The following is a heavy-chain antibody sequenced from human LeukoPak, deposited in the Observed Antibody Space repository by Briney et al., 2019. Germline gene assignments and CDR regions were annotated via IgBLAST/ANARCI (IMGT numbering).Heavy chain of an antibody. J-gene: IGHJ4*02. D-gene: IGHD1-26*01. CDR2: ISYDGSNK. CDR1: GFTFSSYA. V-gene: IGHV3-30-3*01. Sequence: GGSLRLSCAASGFTFSSYAMHWVRQAPGKGLEWVTVISYDGSNKSNADSVKGRFTISRDNAKNSLYLQMNSLRVEDTAVYYCATEGIVGGGAHFDYWGQGTLVTVSS. CDR3: ATEGIVGGGAHFDY.